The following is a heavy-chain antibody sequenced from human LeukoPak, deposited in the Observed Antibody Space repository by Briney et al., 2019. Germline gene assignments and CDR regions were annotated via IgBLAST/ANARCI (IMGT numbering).Heavy chain of an antibody. CDR1: GFTFSSYG. Sequence: SGGSLRLSCAASGFTFSSYGIHWVRQAPGKGLEWVSAISGSGGSTYYADSVKGRFTISRDNPKNTLYLQMNSLRAEDTAVYYCAKTAELLWFGELPYFDYWGQGTLVTVSS. CDR2: ISGSGGST. V-gene: IGHV3-23*01. D-gene: IGHD3-10*01. J-gene: IGHJ4*02. CDR3: AKTAELLWFGELPYFDY.